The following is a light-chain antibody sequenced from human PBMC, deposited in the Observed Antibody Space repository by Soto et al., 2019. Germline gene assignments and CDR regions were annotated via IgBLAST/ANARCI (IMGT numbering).Light chain of an antibody. Sequence: NFMLAQPHSVPESPGKTVILSCTRSSGSIASNSVQWYHQRPGSAPTTMIYEDAQRPSGVPDRFSGSKSGTSASLAITGLQADDEAEYFCQSSDSSLSGSDVFGTGTKLTVL. CDR2: EDA. V-gene: IGLV6-57*04. CDR3: QSSDSSLSGSDV. J-gene: IGLJ1*01. CDR1: SGSIASNS.